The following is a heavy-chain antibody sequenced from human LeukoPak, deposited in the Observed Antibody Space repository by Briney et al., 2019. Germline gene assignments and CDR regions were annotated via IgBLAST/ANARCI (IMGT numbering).Heavy chain of an antibody. Sequence: SETLSLTCTVSGGSVNSGSYYWNWIRQPPGKGLEWIGYIYYSGSTNYNPSLKSRVTISVDTSKNQFSLKLSSVTAADTAVYYCARAAYSGSYHSDYWGQGTLVTDSS. CDR2: IYYSGST. J-gene: IGHJ4*02. D-gene: IGHD1-26*01. CDR1: GGSVNSGSYY. V-gene: IGHV4-61*01. CDR3: ARAAYSGSYHSDY.